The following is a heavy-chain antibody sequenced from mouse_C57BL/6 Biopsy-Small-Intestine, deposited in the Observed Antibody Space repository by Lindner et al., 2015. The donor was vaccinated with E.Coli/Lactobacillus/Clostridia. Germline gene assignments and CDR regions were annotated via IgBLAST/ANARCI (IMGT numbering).Heavy chain of an antibody. CDR3: ARRGYDGGSRYFDV. CDR1: GYTFTSYW. CDR2: IDPSDSYT. V-gene: IGHV1-69*02. D-gene: IGHD1-1*02. Sequence: VQLQESGAELVKPGASVKLSCKASGYTFTSYWMHWVKQRPGQGLEWIGEIDPSDSYTYYNQKFKGKATLTVDKSSSTAYMQLSSLTSEDSAVYYCARRGYDGGSRYFDVWGTGTTVTVSS. J-gene: IGHJ1*03.